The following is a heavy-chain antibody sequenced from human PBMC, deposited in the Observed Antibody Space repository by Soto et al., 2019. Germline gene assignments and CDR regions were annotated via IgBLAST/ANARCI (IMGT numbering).Heavy chain of an antibody. J-gene: IGHJ6*02. CDR3: AKRDCNRTSRRPNYYYGMDV. D-gene: IGHD2-2*01. V-gene: IGHV3-30*18. CDR1: GFTFSSYG. CDR2: ISSDGSNK. Sequence: QAQLVESGGGVVQPGRSLRLSCAASGFTFSSYGMHWVRQAPGKGLEWVAVISSDGSNKYYADSVKGRFTISRDNSKSTLDLQMNSLRGEDTAFYYWAKRDCNRTSRRPNYYYGMDVWGQGTTVTVSS.